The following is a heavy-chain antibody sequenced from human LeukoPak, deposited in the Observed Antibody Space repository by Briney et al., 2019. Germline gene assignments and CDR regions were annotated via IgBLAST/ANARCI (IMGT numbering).Heavy chain of an antibody. CDR2: ISYDGSNK. Sequence: GRSLRLSCAASGFTFSSYAMHWVRQAPGKGLEWVAVISYDGSNKYYADSVKGRFTISRDNSKNTLYLQMNSLRAEVTAVYYCATRIFRGAFDIWGQGTMVTVSS. CDR3: ATRIFRGAFDI. V-gene: IGHV3-30*04. J-gene: IGHJ3*02. D-gene: IGHD3-9*01. CDR1: GFTFSSYA.